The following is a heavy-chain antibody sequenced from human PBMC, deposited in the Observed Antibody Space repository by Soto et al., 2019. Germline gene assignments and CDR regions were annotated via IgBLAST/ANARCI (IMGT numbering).Heavy chain of an antibody. CDR2: ISAYNGNT. CDR3: ARLNPRRYFDY. Sequence: ASVKVSCKASGYTFTSYGISWVRQAPGQGLEWMGWISAYNGNTNYAQKLQGRVTMTTDTSKNQFSLKLSSVTAADTAVYYCARLNPRRYFDYWGQGTLVTVSS. CDR1: GYTFTSYG. V-gene: IGHV1-18*04. J-gene: IGHJ4*02.